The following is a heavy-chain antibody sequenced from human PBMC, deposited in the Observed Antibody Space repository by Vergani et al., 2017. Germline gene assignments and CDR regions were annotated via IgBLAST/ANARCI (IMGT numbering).Heavy chain of an antibody. V-gene: IGHV1-2*02. J-gene: IGHJ5*02. CDR2: INPNSGGT. CDR3: ARNEPAAIRDNWFDP. Sequence: QVQLVQSGAEVKKPGASVKVSCKASGYTFTGYYMHWVRQAPGQGLEWMGWINPNSGGTNYAQKFQGRVTMTRDTSISTAYMELSRLRSDDTAVYYCARNEPAAIRDNWFDPWGQGTLVTVSS. CDR1: GYTFTGYY. D-gene: IGHD2-2*02.